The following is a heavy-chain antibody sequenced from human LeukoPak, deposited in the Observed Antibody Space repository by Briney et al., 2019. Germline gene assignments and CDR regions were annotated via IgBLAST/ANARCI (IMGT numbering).Heavy chain of an antibody. CDR3: ARDPSTYNWNDQDAFDI. J-gene: IGHJ3*02. CDR2: ISAYNGNT. CDR1: GYTFTSYG. V-gene: IGHV1-18*01. Sequence: GASVKVSCKASGYTFTSYGISWVRQAPGQGLEWMGWISAYNGNTNYAQKLQGRVTMTTDTSTSTAYMELRSLRSDDTAVYYCARDPSTYNWNDQDAFDIWGQGTMVTVSS. D-gene: IGHD1-20*01.